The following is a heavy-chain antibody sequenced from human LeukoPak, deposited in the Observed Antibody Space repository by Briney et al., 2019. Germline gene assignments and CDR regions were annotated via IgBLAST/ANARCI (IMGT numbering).Heavy chain of an antibody. Sequence: SETLSLTCTVSGGSISSYYWSWIRQPPGEGLEWIGYIYYSGSTTYNPSLKSRVTISVATSKNQFSPKLSSVTAADTAVYYCARGVNDYIWGSYRWDYWGQGTLVTVSS. CDR2: IYYSGST. V-gene: IGHV4-59*08. CDR3: ARGVNDYIWGSYRWDY. D-gene: IGHD3-16*02. CDR1: GGSISSYY. J-gene: IGHJ4*02.